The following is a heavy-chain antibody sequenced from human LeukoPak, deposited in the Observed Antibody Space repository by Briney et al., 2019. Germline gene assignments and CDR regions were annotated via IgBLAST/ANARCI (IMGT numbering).Heavy chain of an antibody. CDR2: IYHSGST. D-gene: IGHD2-21*02. J-gene: IGHJ4*02. CDR1: GGSISSSSYY. Sequence: SETLSLTCTVSGGSISSSSYYWGWIRQPPGKGLEWIGSIYHSGSTYYNPSLKSRVTISVDTSKNQFSLKLSSVTAADTAVYYCARDIVVVTAGYYFDYWGQGTLVTVSS. CDR3: ARDIVVVTAGYYFDY. V-gene: IGHV4-39*07.